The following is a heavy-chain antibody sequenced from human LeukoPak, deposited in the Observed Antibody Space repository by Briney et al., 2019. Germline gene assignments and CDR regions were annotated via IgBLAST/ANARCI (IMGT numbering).Heavy chain of an antibody. J-gene: IGHJ4*02. CDR1: GYPFTKYS. Sequence: ASVKVSCKTSGYPFTKYSIHWVRQAPGQGLEWMGGIIPIFGTANYAQKFQGRVTITADESTSTAYMELSSLRSEDTAVYYCASGRDGYKNYWGQGTLVTVSS. D-gene: IGHD5-24*01. CDR2: IIPIFGTA. CDR3: ASGRDGYKNY. V-gene: IGHV1-69*13.